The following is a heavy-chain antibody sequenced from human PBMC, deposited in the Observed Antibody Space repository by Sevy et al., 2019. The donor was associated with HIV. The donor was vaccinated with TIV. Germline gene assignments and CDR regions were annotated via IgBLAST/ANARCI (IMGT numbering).Heavy chain of an antibody. J-gene: IGHJ4*02. CDR2: ISSDGSDD. V-gene: IGHV3-30*18. Sequence: GSLRLSCSVSGFIFSSYGMHWVRQTPGKGLEWVAIISSDGSDDFYAESVRGRFTISRDNSRNTLYLQMDSLRLEDTAIYYCAKDKEDDYGDYYFDHWGQGALVTVSS. CDR3: AKDKEDDYGDYYFDH. CDR1: GFIFSSYG. D-gene: IGHD4-17*01.